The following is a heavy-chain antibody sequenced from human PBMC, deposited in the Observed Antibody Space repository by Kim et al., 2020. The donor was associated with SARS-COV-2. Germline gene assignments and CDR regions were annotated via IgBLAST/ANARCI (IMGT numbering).Heavy chain of an antibody. D-gene: IGHD5-12*01. CDR2: ISWDGGST. Sequence: GGSLRLSCAASGFTFDDYTMHWVRQAPGKGLEWVSLISWDGGSTYYADSVKGRFTISRDNSKNSLYLQMNSLRTEDTTLYYCAKDIGDIGANYGMDVWGQGTTVTVSS. J-gene: IGHJ6*02. V-gene: IGHV3-43*01. CDR3: AKDIGDIGANYGMDV. CDR1: GFTFDDYT.